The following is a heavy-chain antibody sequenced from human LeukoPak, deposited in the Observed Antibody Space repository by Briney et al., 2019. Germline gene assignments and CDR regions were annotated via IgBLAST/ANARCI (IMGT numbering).Heavy chain of an antibody. Sequence: GGSLRLSCAASGFTFSSYSMNWVRQAPGKGLEWVSSISSSSSYIYYADSVKGRFTISRDNAKNSLYLQMNSLRAEDTAVYYCARGESDSSGYYDDAFDIWGQGTMVTVSS. CDR2: ISSSSSYI. D-gene: IGHD3-22*01. CDR1: GFTFSSYS. CDR3: ARGESDSSGYYDDAFDI. J-gene: IGHJ3*02. V-gene: IGHV3-21*01.